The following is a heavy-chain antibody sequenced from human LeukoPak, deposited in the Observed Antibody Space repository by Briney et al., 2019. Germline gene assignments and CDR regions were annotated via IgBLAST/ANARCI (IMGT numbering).Heavy chain of an antibody. Sequence: ASVKVSCKASGYTFTRYDINWVRQATGQGREWMGWMNPNSGNTGYAQKFQGRVTITRNTSRSTAYMELSSLRSEDTAVYYCAVAGTSNFDYWGQGTLVTVSS. D-gene: IGHD6-19*01. CDR2: MNPNSGNT. CDR3: AVAGTSNFDY. J-gene: IGHJ4*02. V-gene: IGHV1-8*03. CDR1: GYTFTRYD.